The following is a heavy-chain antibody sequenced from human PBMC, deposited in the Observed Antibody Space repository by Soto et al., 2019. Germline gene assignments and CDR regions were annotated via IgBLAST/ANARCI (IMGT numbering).Heavy chain of an antibody. V-gene: IGHV4-30-4*01. D-gene: IGHD3-9*01. CDR1: GASISSGDDY. CDR2: THYSGSV. CDR3: GRHRNYDIGWFDP. J-gene: IGHJ5*02. Sequence: QVQLQESGPGLVKPSQTLSLTCTVSGASISSGDDYWSWIRQPPGKGLEWIGYTHYSGSVNYNPSLRSRVTISADASRSHVALILKSVTAADTAVYYCGRHRNYDIGWFDPWGQGILVTVSS.